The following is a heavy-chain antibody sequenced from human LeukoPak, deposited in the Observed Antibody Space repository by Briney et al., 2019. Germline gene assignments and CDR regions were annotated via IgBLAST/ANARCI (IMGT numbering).Heavy chain of an antibody. CDR3: ARQWETTGVYYFDY. CDR1: GFTFTSFA. Sequence: GGSLRLSCAASGFTFTSFALSWVRQAPGKGLEWVSTLSNTGGASYYADSVKGRFTISRDNSKNTLYLQMNSLGAEDTAVYYCARQWETTGVYYFDYWGQGALVTVSS. CDR2: LSNTGGAS. D-gene: IGHD1-14*01. J-gene: IGHJ4*02. V-gene: IGHV3-23*01.